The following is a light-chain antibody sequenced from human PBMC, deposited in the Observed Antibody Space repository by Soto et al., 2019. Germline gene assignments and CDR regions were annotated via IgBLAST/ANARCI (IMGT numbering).Light chain of an antibody. CDR3: QQYQSSPLT. J-gene: IGKJ4*01. Sequence: DIQMTQSPSTLSASVGDRVTITCRASQSVAAWLAWYQQKPGKAPKLLIYKASTLESAVPSRSSGSGSGTEFTLTISSLQPDDFATYYCQQYQSSPLTFGGGTKVDI. CDR2: KAS. V-gene: IGKV1-5*03. CDR1: QSVAAW.